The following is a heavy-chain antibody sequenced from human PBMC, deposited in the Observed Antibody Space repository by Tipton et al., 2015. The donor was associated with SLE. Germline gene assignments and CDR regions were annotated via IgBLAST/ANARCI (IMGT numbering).Heavy chain of an antibody. D-gene: IGHD5-24*01. V-gene: IGHV3-9*01. Sequence: SLRLSCAASGFFFDDYTMHWVRQAPGKGLEWVSGVSWNNDSIGYADSVKGRFTISRDNSKNTLYLQMNNLRPEDTAVYYCARVRPPVWNGYSGGMDVWGQGTTVTVSS. CDR1: GFFFDDYT. CDR2: VSWNNDSI. J-gene: IGHJ6*02. CDR3: ARVRPPVWNGYSGGMDV.